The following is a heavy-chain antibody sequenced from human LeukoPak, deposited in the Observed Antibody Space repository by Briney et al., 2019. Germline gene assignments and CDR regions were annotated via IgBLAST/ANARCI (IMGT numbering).Heavy chain of an antibody. CDR3: AKESMVWGVIRYYYGMDV. CDR2: IKQDGSEK. CDR1: GFTFSSYW. V-gene: IGHV3-7*03. J-gene: IGHJ6*04. D-gene: IGHD3-10*01. Sequence: PGGSLRLSCAASGFTFSSYWMSWVRQAPGKGLEWVANIKQDGSEKYYVDSVKGRFTISRDNAKNSLYLQMNSLRAEDTAVYYCAKESMVWGVIRYYYGMDVWGKGTTVTVSS.